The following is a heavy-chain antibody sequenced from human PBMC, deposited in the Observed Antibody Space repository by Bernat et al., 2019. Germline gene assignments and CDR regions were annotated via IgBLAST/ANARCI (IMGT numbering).Heavy chain of an antibody. Sequence: EVHLVESGGGLVQPGGSLRLSCAASGFTFSSYSMNWVRQAPGKGLEWVSYISSSSSTIYYADSVKGRFTISRDNAKNSLYLQMNSLRAEDTAVYYCARVGPDYDFWSGYQEYNWFDPWGQGTLVTV. D-gene: IGHD3-3*01. CDR3: ARVGPDYDFWSGYQEYNWFDP. V-gene: IGHV3-48*01. J-gene: IGHJ5*02. CDR1: GFTFSSYS. CDR2: ISSSSSTI.